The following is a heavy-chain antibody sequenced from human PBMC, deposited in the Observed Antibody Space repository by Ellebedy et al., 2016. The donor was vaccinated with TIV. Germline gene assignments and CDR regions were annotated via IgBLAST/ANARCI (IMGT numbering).Heavy chain of an antibody. CDR2: ISTGGAT. Sequence: GESLKISCAASGFTFSNYAMGWVRQAPGEGLEWVSTISTGGATYYADSVKGRFTISRDNSKDTLFLQMNSLRAEDTAIYFCARDPVGVGPAFDVWGQGTMVTVSS. CDR1: GFTFSNYA. J-gene: IGHJ3*01. CDR3: ARDPVGVGPAFDV. V-gene: IGHV3-23*01. D-gene: IGHD4-23*01.